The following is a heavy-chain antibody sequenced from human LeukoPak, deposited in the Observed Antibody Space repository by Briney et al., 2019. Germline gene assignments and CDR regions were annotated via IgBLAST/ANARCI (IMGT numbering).Heavy chain of an antibody. CDR1: GYTFTIYY. V-gene: IGHV1-46*01. Sequence: VASLKVSSKASGYTFTIYYMHWVPQAPGQGLEWMGIMNPGITSTSYAQKFQGRVTMTRDTSTSTVYMELSSLRSEDTAVYYCARDYYDISGSSSAGWFDPWGQGTLVTVSS. D-gene: IGHD3-22*01. CDR2: MNPGITST. CDR3: ARDYYDISGSSSAGWFDP. J-gene: IGHJ5*02.